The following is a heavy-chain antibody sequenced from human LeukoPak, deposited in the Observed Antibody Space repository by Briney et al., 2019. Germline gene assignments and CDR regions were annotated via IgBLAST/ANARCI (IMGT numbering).Heavy chain of an antibody. D-gene: IGHD5-18*01. CDR3: ARDRVDTAMVRDHDAFDI. CDR1: GGSISSYY. CDR2: IYYSGTT. Sequence: SETLSLTCTVSGGSISSYYWSWIRQPPGKGLEWIGYIYYSGTTNYNPSLKSRVTMSVDTSKNQFPLKLSSVTAADTAVYYCARDRVDTAMVRDHDAFDIWGQGTMVTVSS. V-gene: IGHV4-59*12. J-gene: IGHJ3*02.